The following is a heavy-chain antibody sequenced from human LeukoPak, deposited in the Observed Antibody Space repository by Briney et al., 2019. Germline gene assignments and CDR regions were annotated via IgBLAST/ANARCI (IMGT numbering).Heavy chain of an antibody. Sequence: KPSETLSLTCTVSGGSISSYYWSWIRQPPGKGLEWIGYIYYSGSTNYNPSLKSRVTISVDTSKNQFSLKLSSVTAADTAVYYCARDRGIGRGYYYYGMDDWGQGTTVTVSS. CDR1: GGSISSYY. CDR2: IYYSGST. D-gene: IGHD6-13*01. J-gene: IGHJ6*02. V-gene: IGHV4-59*12. CDR3: ARDRGIGRGYYYYGMDD.